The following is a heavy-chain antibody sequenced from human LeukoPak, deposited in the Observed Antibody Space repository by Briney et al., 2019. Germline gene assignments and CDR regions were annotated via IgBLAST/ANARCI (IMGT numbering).Heavy chain of an antibody. CDR1: GFTFNNYA. V-gene: IGHV3-23*01. CDR3: ARAPSEIGGYYPEYFRH. J-gene: IGHJ1*01. Sequence: PGGSLRLSCAAAGFTFNNYAMGWVRQAPGKGLEWVSSISDNGDSTYYADSVKGRFTISRDNAKNTVSLQMNSLRAEDTGVYYCARAPSEIGGYYPEYFRHWGQGTLVTVSS. CDR2: ISDNGDST. D-gene: IGHD3-22*01.